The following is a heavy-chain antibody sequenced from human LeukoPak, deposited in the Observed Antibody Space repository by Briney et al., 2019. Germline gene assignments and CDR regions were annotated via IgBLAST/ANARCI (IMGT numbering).Heavy chain of an antibody. J-gene: IGHJ4*02. CDR3: ARDGASDIVVVPAATGPY. Sequence: GGYLRLSCAASGFTFSSYSMNWVRHAPGKGLEWVSSISSSSSYIYYADSVKGRFTISRDNAKNSLYLQMNSLRAEDTAVYYCARDGASDIVVVPAATGPYWGQGTLVTVSS. D-gene: IGHD2-2*01. CDR1: GFTFSSYS. V-gene: IGHV3-21*01. CDR2: ISSSSSYI.